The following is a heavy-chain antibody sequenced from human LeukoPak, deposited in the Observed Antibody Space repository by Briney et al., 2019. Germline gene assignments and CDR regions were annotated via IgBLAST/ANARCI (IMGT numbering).Heavy chain of an antibody. V-gene: IGHV4-34*01. CDR2: INHSGST. J-gene: IGHJ4*02. Sequence: PSETLSLTCAVYGGFFRGYYWSWIRQPPGKGLEWIGEINHSGSTNYNPSLKSRVTISVDTSKNQFSLKLSSVTAADTAVYSCARGRYGDYELFFDYWGQETLVTVSS. CDR3: ARGRYGDYELFFDY. CDR1: GGFFRGYY. D-gene: IGHD4-17*01.